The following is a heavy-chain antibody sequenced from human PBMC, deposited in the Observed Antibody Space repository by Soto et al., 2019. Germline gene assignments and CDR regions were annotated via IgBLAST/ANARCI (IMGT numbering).Heavy chain of an antibody. CDR2: INPNSGGT. V-gene: IGHV1-2*02. Sequence: QVQLVQSGAEVKKPGASVKVSCKASGYTFTGYYMHWVRQAPGQGLEWMGWINPNSGGTNYAQKFQGRVTMTRDTSISTAYMELSRLRSEDTAVYYCASPLNGYYYYYYGMDVWGQGTTVTVSS. CDR1: GYTFTGYY. D-gene: IGHD5-12*01. CDR3: ASPLNGYYYYYYGMDV. J-gene: IGHJ6*02.